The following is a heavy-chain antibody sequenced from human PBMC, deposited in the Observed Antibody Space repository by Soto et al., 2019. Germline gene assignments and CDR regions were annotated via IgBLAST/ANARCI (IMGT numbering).Heavy chain of an antibody. CDR3: ARDRYGDRYFDY. CDR1: GGSVSSGSYY. J-gene: IGHJ4*02. Sequence: SETLSLTCTVSGGSVSSGSYYWSWIRQPPGKGLEWIGYIYYSGSTNYNPSLKSRVTISVDTSKNQFSLKLSSVTAADTAVYYCARDRYGDRYFDYWGQGTLVTVS. CDR2: IYYSGST. D-gene: IGHD4-17*01. V-gene: IGHV4-61*01.